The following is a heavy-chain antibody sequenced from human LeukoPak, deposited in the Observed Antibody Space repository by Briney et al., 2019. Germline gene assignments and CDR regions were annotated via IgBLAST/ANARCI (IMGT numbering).Heavy chain of an antibody. Sequence: PGGSLRLSCEASGFSFSASSMNWVRQAPGKGLEWVSSIFGDGPGLYYADSVKGRFTISRDNSKSTLFLQMNSLRADDTAIYYCAKGRSGWYEGLDYWGQGILVTVSS. J-gene: IGHJ4*02. D-gene: IGHD6-19*01. CDR2: IFGDGPGL. CDR1: GFSFSASS. CDR3: AKGRSGWYEGLDY. V-gene: IGHV3-21*04.